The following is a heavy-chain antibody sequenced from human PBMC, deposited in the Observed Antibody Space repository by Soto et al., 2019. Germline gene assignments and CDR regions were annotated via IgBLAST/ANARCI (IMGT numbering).Heavy chain of an antibody. D-gene: IGHD3-3*01. CDR1: GGSISSSSYY. CDR2: IYYSGST. J-gene: IGHJ6*02. CDR3: ARLRFLEWLLSPINYGMDV. Sequence: QLQLQESGPGLVKPSETLSLTCTVSGGSISSSSYYWGWIRQPPGKGLEWIGSIYYSGSTYYNPSLKSRVTISVDTAKNQFSPKLSSVTAADTAVYYGARLRFLEWLLSPINYGMDVWGQGTTVTVSS. V-gene: IGHV4-39*01.